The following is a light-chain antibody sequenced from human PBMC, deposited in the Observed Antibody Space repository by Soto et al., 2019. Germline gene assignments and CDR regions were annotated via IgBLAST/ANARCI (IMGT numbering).Light chain of an antibody. J-gene: IGLJ2*01. CDR1: SSDVGGYNY. CDR2: EVT. Sequence: QSALTQPPSASGSPGQSVTISCTGTSSDVGGYNYVSWYQQHPGKAPKLMSYEVTKRPSGVPDRFSGSQSGNTASLTVSGLQADDEADYYCSSYAGSNNLVFGGGTKVTVL. V-gene: IGLV2-8*01. CDR3: SSYAGSNNLV.